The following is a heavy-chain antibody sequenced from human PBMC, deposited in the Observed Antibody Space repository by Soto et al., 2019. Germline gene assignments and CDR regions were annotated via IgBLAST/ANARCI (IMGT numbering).Heavy chain of an antibody. V-gene: IGHV3-33*01. J-gene: IGHJ6*02. Sequence: QVQLVESGGGVVQPGRSLRLSCAASGFTFSSYGMHWVRQAPGKGLEWVAVIWYDGSNKYYADSVKGRFTISRDNSKNPLSLKMNSLRAEDTAVYYCARDTARAMVRIYYGMDVWGQGTTVTVSS. CDR1: GFTFSSYG. CDR3: ARDTARAMVRIYYGMDV. D-gene: IGHD3-10*01. CDR2: IWYDGSNK.